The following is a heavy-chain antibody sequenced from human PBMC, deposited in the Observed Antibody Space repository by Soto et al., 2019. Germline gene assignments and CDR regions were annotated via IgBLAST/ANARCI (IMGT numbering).Heavy chain of an antibody. J-gene: IGHJ5*02. Sequence: GGSLRLSCAASGFTFSSYAMSWVRQAPGKGPEWVSAISGSGGSTYYADSVKGRFTISRDNSKSTLYLQMNSLRAEDTAVYYCAKLAAAGTGWWFDPWGQGTLVTVYS. V-gene: IGHV3-23*01. CDR3: AKLAAAGTGWWFDP. CDR2: ISGSGGST. CDR1: GFTFSSYA. D-gene: IGHD6-13*01.